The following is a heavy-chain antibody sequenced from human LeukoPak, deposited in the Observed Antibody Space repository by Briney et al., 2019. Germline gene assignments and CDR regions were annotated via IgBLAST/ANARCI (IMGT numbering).Heavy chain of an antibody. CDR2: IYSGGST. CDR3: PRESLDYEVMS. J-gene: IGHJ4*02. Sequence: GGSLRLSCAASGFTVSSNYMSWVRQAPGKGLEWVSVIYSGGSTYYADSVKGRFTISRDNSKNTLYLQMNSLRAEDTAVYYCPRESLDYEVMSWGQGTLVTVSS. D-gene: IGHD4-17*01. V-gene: IGHV3-53*01. CDR1: GFTVSSNY.